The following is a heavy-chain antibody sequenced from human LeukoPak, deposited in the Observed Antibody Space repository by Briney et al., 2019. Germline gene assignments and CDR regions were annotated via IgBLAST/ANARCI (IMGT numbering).Heavy chain of an antibody. Sequence: GGSLRLSCAASGFTFSTYAMSWARQAPGKGLEWVSAISGSGGRTYYADSMKGRFAIARDNSKNTLYLQMNSLSTEDTAVYYCAREIVVVVAATRYYYYGMDVWSQGTTVTVSS. D-gene: IGHD2-15*01. CDR3: AREIVVVVAATRYYYYGMDV. CDR1: GFTFSTYA. CDR2: ISGSGGRT. V-gene: IGHV3-23*01. J-gene: IGHJ6*02.